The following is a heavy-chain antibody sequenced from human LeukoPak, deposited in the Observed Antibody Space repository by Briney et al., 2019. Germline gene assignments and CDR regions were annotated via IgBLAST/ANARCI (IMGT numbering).Heavy chain of an antibody. V-gene: IGHV1-2*02. CDR1: GYTFTGYY. J-gene: IGHJ4*02. Sequence: ASVKVSCKASGYTFTGYYMHWVRQAPGQGLEWMGWINPNSGGTNYAQKFQGRVTMTRDTSISTAYMELSRLRSDDTAVYYCAGSGYSSSSGGHYWGQGTLVTVSS. CDR2: INPNSGGT. CDR3: AGSGYSSSSGGHY. D-gene: IGHD6-6*01.